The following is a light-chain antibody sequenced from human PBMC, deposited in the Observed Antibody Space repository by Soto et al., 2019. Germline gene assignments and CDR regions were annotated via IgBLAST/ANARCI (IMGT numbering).Light chain of an antibody. CDR1: QSIGSW. V-gene: IGKV1-5*03. J-gene: IGKJ4*01. Sequence: DTQMNQSPSTLSASVGDRVTITCRASQSIGSWLAWYQQKPGKAPKLLIYKTSILENGVPSRFSGGGSGTDFSLTISSLQPEDFATYYCKQSRSFPLTFGGGTKVDIK. CDR2: KTS. CDR3: KQSRSFPLT.